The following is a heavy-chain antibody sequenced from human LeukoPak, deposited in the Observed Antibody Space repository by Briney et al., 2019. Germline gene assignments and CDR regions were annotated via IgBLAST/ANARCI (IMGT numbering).Heavy chain of an antibody. CDR1: GYTLTELS. V-gene: IGHV1-24*01. Sequence: ASVKVSCKVSGYTLTELSMHWVRQAPGKGLEWMGGFDPEDGETIYAQKFQGRVTMTEDTSTDPAYMELSSLRSEDTAVYYCATGPTNYDYVWGSYRLRPPFDYWGQGTLVTVSS. CDR2: FDPEDGET. D-gene: IGHD3-16*02. J-gene: IGHJ4*02. CDR3: ATGPTNYDYVWGSYRLRPPFDY.